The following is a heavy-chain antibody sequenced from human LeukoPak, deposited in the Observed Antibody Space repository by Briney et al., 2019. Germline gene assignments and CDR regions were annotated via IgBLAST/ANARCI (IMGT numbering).Heavy chain of an antibody. Sequence: GGSLRLSCATSGFTFSDYWMTWVRQAPGKGLEWLINIKEDSSDQSSVDSVKGRFIISRENVENLPYLQMNSLRPDDTAVYYCARDLPNGFFDYWGQGTLVTVSS. V-gene: IGHV3-7*01. CDR3: ARDLPNGFFDY. CDR1: GFTFSDYW. CDR2: IKEDSSDQ. J-gene: IGHJ4*02. D-gene: IGHD1-1*01.